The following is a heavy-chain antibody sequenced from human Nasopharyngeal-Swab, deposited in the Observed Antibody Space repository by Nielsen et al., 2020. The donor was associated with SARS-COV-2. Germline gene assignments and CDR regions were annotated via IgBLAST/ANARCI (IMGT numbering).Heavy chain of an antibody. Sequence: ASVKVSCKVSGYTLTALSMHWVRQAPGKGLEWMGGFDPEDGETIYAQKFQGRATMTEDTSTDTAYMELSSLRSEDTAVYYCATATLWFGELLSHPNWFDPWGQGTLVTVSS. CDR3: ATATLWFGELLSHPNWFDP. J-gene: IGHJ5*02. CDR2: FDPEDGET. D-gene: IGHD3-10*01. V-gene: IGHV1-24*01. CDR1: GYTLTALS.